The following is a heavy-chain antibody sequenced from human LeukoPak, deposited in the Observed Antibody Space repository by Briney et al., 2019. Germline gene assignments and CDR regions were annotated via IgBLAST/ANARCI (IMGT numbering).Heavy chain of an antibody. Sequence: PGGSLRLSCAASGFTFSSYCMSWVRQAPGKGQEWVANIKQDGSEKYYVDSVKGRFTISRDNAKNTLYLQMNSLRAEDTAVYYCAREVVVTGPYFDYWGQGTLVTVSS. CDR2: IKQDGSEK. J-gene: IGHJ4*02. D-gene: IGHD2-21*02. CDR3: AREVVVTGPYFDY. CDR1: GFTFSSYC. V-gene: IGHV3-7*01.